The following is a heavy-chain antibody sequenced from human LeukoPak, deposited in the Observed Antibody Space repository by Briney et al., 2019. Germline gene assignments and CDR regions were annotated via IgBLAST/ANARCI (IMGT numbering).Heavy chain of an antibody. V-gene: IGHV3-23*01. CDR1: GFTFSSYG. J-gene: IGHJ4*02. Sequence: GGSLRLSCAASGFTFSSYGMSWVRQAPGKGLEWVSTISGSGGSTYYADSVKGRFTISRDNSKNTLYLQMNSLRAEDTAVYYCAKQWDYYGSGSSAPFDYWGQGTLVTVSS. CDR3: AKQWDYYGSGSSAPFDY. CDR2: ISGSGGST. D-gene: IGHD3-10*01.